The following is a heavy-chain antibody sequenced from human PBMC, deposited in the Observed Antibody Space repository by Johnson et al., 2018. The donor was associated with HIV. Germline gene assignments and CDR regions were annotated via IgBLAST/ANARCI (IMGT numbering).Heavy chain of an antibody. CDR1: GFTFSNAW. J-gene: IGHJ3*02. V-gene: IGHV3-15*01. D-gene: IGHD3-10*01. Sequence: EVQLVESGGGLVKPGGSIRLSCAASGFTFSNAWMSWVRQAPGKGLEWVGRIKSKTDGGTTDYAAPVKGRFTISRDDSKNTLYLQMNSLKTEDTAVYYCTTDLIRRYYGSGLRDAFDIWGQGTMVTVSS. CDR2: IKSKTDGGTT. CDR3: TTDLIRRYYGSGLRDAFDI.